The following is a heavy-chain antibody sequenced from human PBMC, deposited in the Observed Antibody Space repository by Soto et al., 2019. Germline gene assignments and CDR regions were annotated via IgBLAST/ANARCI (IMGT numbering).Heavy chain of an antibody. CDR1: GFTFSSYA. Sequence: LRLSCAASGFTFSSYAMHWVRQAPGKGLEWVAVISYDGSNKYYADSVKGRFTISRDNSKNTLYLQMNSLRAEDTAVYYCARDRIAVAGIQNWFDPWGQGTLVTVSS. J-gene: IGHJ5*02. V-gene: IGHV3-30-3*01. D-gene: IGHD6-19*01. CDR2: ISYDGSNK. CDR3: ARDRIAVAGIQNWFDP.